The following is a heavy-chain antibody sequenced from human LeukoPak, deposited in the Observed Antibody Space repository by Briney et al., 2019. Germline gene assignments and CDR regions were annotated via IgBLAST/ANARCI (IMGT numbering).Heavy chain of an antibody. CDR1: GFTFSTYE. J-gene: IGHJ4*02. Sequence: GGSLRLSCAASGFTFSTYEMSWVRQAPGKGLEWVSSLSPSGDGTYYADSVQGRFTISRDNSKNTLCLQMNSLRAEDTALYYCAKGSHIDYCGQGTLVTVSS. CDR2: LSPSGDGT. CDR3: AKGSHIDY. V-gene: IGHV3-23*01.